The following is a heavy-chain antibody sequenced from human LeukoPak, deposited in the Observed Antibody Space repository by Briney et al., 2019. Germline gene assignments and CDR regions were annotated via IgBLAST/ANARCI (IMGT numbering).Heavy chain of an antibody. V-gene: IGHV1-18*01. CDR1: GYTFTSYG. CDR2: ISAYNGNT. CDR3: ALTRWVPHWEHYFNY. D-gene: IGHD4-23*01. Sequence: ASVKVSCKASGYTFTSYGISWVRQAPGQGLEWMGWISAYNGNTNYAQKLQGRVTMTRDTSISTAYMELSSLRSEDTAVYYCALTRWVPHWEHYFNYWGQGTLVTVSS. J-gene: IGHJ4*02.